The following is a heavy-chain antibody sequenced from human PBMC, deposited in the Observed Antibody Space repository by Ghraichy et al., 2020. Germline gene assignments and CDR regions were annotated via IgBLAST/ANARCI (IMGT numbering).Heavy chain of an antibody. CDR3: ATGLAFYYYSSGYYYFDY. V-gene: IGHV1-18*04. Sequence: ASVKVSCKASGYTFTSYGSSWVRQAPGQGLEWMGWISGYNGNTDYAQKFQGRVTMTTDTSTSTVYMELRSLRSDDTAVYYCATGLAFYYYSSGYYYFDYWGQGTLVTVSS. CDR2: ISGYNGNT. CDR1: GYTFTSYG. D-gene: IGHD3-22*01. J-gene: IGHJ4*02.